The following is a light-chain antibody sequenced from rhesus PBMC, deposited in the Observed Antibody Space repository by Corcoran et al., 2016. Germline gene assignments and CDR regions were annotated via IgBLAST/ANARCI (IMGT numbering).Light chain of an antibody. CDR2: DVS. Sequence: QAAPTQSPSVSGSPGQSVPISCSATTSAIGAYDRVYWYQQHPGKAPKLLIYDVSHRPSGVSARISGFKSGSTASLTISGLQAEDEADYYCCSHAASDIYIFGVGTRLTVL. J-gene: IGLJ1*01. CDR3: CSHAASDIYI. V-gene: IGLV2-13*03. CDR1: TSAIGAYDR.